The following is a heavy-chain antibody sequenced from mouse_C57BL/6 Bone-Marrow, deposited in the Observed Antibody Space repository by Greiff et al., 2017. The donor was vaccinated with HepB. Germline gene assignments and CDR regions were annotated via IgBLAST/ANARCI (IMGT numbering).Heavy chain of an antibody. CDR2: IYPRSGNT. D-gene: IGHD1-1*01. CDR3: ARFYYGSSSYAMDY. CDR1: GYTFTSYC. Sequence: QVHVKQSGAELARPGASVKLSCKASGYTFTSYCISWVKQRTGQGLEWIGEIYPRSGNTYYNEKFKGKATLTADKSSSTAYMELRSLTSEDSAVYFCARFYYGSSSYAMDYWGQGTSVTVSS. V-gene: IGHV1-81*01. J-gene: IGHJ4*01.